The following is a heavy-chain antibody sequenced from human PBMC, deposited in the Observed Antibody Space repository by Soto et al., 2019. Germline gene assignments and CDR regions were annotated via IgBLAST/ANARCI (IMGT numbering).Heavy chain of an antibody. CDR3: AKDLRRGIAVAGPDY. D-gene: IGHD6-19*01. Sequence: QVQLVESGGGVVQPGRSLRLSCAASGFTFSSYGMHWVRQAPGKGLEWVAVISYDGSNKYYADSVKGRFTISRDNSKNTLYLQMNSLRAEDTAVYYCAKDLRRGIAVAGPDYWGQGTLVTVSS. CDR2: ISYDGSNK. CDR1: GFTFSSYG. V-gene: IGHV3-30*18. J-gene: IGHJ4*02.